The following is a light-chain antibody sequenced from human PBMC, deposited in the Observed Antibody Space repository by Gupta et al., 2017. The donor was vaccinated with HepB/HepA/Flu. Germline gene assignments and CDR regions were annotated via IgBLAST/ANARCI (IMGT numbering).Light chain of an antibody. V-gene: IGKV4-1*01. Sequence: DIVVTRFPHSLPLSLGVRATINCKSSQSVLYSSNNKNYLDWYQQKPGQPPKLLFYWASTRESGVPARFSGSGSGTDFTLTISRLQAEDVAVYLCQQNYSRPLTFGGGTKVDIK. CDR3: QQNYSRPLT. CDR2: WAS. J-gene: IGKJ3*01. CDR1: QSVLYSSNNKNY.